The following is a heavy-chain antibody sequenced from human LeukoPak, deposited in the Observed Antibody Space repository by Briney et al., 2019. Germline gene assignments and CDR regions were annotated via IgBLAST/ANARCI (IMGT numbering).Heavy chain of an antibody. Sequence: ASVKVSCKASGGTFSSYTISWVRQAPGQGLEWMGRIIPILGIANYAQKFQGRVTITADKSTSTAYMELSSLRSEDTAVYYCARGRHYYDSSGYYSYYFDYWGQGTLVTVSS. V-gene: IGHV1-69*02. CDR2: IIPILGIA. CDR3: ARGRHYYDSSGYYSYYFDY. CDR1: GGTFSSYT. D-gene: IGHD3-22*01. J-gene: IGHJ4*02.